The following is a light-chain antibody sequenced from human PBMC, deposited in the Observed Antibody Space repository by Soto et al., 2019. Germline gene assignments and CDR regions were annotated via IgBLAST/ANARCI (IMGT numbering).Light chain of an antibody. J-gene: IGLJ1*01. V-gene: IGLV2-14*01. Sequence: QSELTQPAFVSGSPGESITISCTGTGSDVGDYDYVSWYQHHPGKAPKLMIYEVSNRPSGVSNRFSGSKSGNTASLTISGLKTEDEADYYCSAYAGSNNFVFGSGTKVTV. CDR3: SAYAGSNNFV. CDR1: GSDVGDYDY. CDR2: EVS.